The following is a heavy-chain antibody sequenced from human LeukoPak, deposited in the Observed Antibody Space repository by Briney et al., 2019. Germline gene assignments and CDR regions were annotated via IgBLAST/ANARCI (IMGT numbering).Heavy chain of an antibody. CDR3: ARGRLGGYYYMDV. J-gene: IGHJ6*03. V-gene: IGHV4-59*12. D-gene: IGHD3-16*01. CDR2: IYYSGST. Sequence: SETLSLTCTVSGGSISSYYWSWIRQPPGKGLEWIGYIYYSGSTNYNPSLKSRVTISVDTSKNQFSLKLSSVTAADTAVYYCARGRLGGYYYMDVWGKGTTVTVSS. CDR1: GGSISSYY.